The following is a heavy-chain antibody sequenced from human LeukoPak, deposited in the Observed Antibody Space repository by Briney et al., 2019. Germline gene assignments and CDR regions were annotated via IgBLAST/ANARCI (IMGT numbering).Heavy chain of an antibody. D-gene: IGHD3-3*01. J-gene: IGHJ3*02. CDR2: IYYSGST. CDR1: GGSISSGSYY. V-gene: IGHV4-61*01. CDR3: ARERDYDFWSGYRSPAFDI. Sequence: SETLSLTSTVSGGSISSGSYYWGWIRQPPGKGLEWIGYIYYSGSTNYNPSLKSRVTISVDTSKNQFSLKLSSVTAADTAVYYCARERDYDFWSGYRSPAFDIWGQGTMVTVSS.